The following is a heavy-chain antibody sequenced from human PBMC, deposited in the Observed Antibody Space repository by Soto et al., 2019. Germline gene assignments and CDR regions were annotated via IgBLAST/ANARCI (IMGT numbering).Heavy chain of an antibody. V-gene: IGHV2-5*02. J-gene: IGHJ4*02. CDR2: IYWDDDK. CDR3: AHIPGEVCSSTSCYDY. Sequence: QITLKESGPTLVKPTQTLTLTCTFSGFSLSTSGVGVGWIRQPPGKALEWLALIYWDDDKRYSPSLKSRLTITKDTSKNQVVLTMTNMDPVDTATYYCAHIPGEVCSSTSCYDYWGQGTLVTVSS. D-gene: IGHD2-2*01. CDR1: GFSLSTSGVG.